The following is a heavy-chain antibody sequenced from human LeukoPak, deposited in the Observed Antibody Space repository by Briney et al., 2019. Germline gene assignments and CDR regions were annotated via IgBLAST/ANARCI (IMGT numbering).Heavy chain of an antibody. J-gene: IGHJ4*02. Sequence: GGSLRLSCAASGFTFSSYSMNWVRQAPGKGLEWVSSISSSSSYIYYADSVKGRFTISRDNAKNTLYLQMNSLRAEDTAVYYCARAPSNAHFDYWGQGTLVTVSS. CDR3: ARAPSNAHFDY. CDR1: GFTFSSYS. D-gene: IGHD3-3*02. CDR2: ISSSSSYI. V-gene: IGHV3-21*01.